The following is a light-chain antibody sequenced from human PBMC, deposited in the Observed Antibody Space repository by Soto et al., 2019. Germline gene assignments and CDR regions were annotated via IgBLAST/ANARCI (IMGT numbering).Light chain of an antibody. J-gene: IGLJ1*01. CDR2: DVS. CDR3: SSYTRSTTPYV. V-gene: IGLV2-14*03. CDR1: SSDVGGYNY. Sequence: QSVLTQPASVSGSPGQSITISCTGTSSDVGGYNYVSWYQQHPGKAPKLMIYDVSNRPSGVSNRFSGSKSGNTASLTISGVQAADEADYYCSSYTRSTTPYVFGTGTKVTVL.